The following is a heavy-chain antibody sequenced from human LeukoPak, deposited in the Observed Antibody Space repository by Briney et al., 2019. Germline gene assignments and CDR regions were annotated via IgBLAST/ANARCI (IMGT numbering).Heavy chain of an antibody. D-gene: IGHD7-27*01. CDR2: MSPNSGNT. CDR1: GHTFTTYD. J-gene: IGHJ4*02. CDR3: ARGPPNWGFDY. V-gene: IGHV1-8*01. Sequence: ASVKVSCRASGHTFTTYDLNWVRQAPGQGLEWLGWMSPNSGNTGYAQKFQGRVTMTRDTSISTAYMELSSLRFEDTAVYYCARGPPNWGFDYWGQGTLVTVSS.